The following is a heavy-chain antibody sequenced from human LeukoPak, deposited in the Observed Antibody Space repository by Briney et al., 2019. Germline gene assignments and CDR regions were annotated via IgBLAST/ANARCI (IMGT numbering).Heavy chain of an antibody. Sequence: GASVKVSCKASGYTFTSYGISWVRQAPGQGLEWMGRIIPILGIANYAQKFQGRVTITADKSTSTAYMELSSLRSEDTAVYYCARDPPPFNWNDSAFDIWGQGTMVTVSS. CDR3: ARDPPPFNWNDSAFDI. J-gene: IGHJ3*02. CDR1: GYTFTSYG. D-gene: IGHD1-20*01. V-gene: IGHV1-69*04. CDR2: IIPILGIA.